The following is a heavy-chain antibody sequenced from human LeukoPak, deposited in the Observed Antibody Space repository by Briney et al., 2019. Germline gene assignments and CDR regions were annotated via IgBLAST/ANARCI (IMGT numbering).Heavy chain of an antibody. CDR2: ISAYNGNT. Sequence: ASVKVSCKASGYTFTSYGISWVRQAPGQGLEWMGWISAYNGNTNYAQKLQGRVTMTTDTSTSTAYMELRSLRSDDTAVYYCARDTPGYCSGVSCPFDPWGQGTLVTVSS. CDR1: GYTFTSYG. J-gene: IGHJ5*02. D-gene: IGHD2-15*01. V-gene: IGHV1-18*01. CDR3: ARDTPGYCSGVSCPFDP.